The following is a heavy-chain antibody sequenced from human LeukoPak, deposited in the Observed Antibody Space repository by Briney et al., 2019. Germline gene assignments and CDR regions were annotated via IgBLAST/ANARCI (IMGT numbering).Heavy chain of an antibody. J-gene: IGHJ4*02. D-gene: IGHD1-20*01. CDR1: GGSISSYY. V-gene: IGHV4-4*07. CDR2: IYTSGST. Sequence: TSETLSLTCTVSGGSISSYYWSWIRQPAGKGLEWIGRIYTSGSTNYNPSLKSRVTMSVDTSKNQFSLKLSSVTAADTAVYYCARVEFNWNYVDYWAREPWSPSPQ. CDR3: ARVEFNWNYVDY.